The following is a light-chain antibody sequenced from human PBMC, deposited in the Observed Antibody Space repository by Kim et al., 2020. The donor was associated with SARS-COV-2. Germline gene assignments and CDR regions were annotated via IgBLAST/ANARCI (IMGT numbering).Light chain of an antibody. CDR3: QVWDSYSDHVV. CDR1: NIGSKS. V-gene: IGLV3-21*04. J-gene: IGLJ2*01. CDR2: YDS. Sequence: APGKTARNTCGGNNIGSKSVHWYQQKPGQAPVLVIYYDSDRPSGIPERFSGSNSGNTATLTISRVEAGDEADYYCQVWDSYSDHVVFGGGTQLTVL.